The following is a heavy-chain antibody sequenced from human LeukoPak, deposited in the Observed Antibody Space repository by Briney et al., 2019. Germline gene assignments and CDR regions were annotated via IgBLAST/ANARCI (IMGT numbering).Heavy chain of an antibody. J-gene: IGHJ3*02. CDR1: GFTFSSYL. Sequence: GGSLRLSCAASGFTFSSYLMHWVRQAPGKGLVWVSRINSDGSTTNYADSVKGRFTISRDNAKNTQCVQIYSVRDERTAVYYCARGCFGRPKAFYICGQGAMVTASS. D-gene: IGHD4/OR15-4a*01. V-gene: IGHV3-74*01. CDR3: ARGCFGRPKAFYI. CDR2: INSDGSTT.